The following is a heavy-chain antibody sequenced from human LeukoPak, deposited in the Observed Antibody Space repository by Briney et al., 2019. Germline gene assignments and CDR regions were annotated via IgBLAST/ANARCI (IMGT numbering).Heavy chain of an antibody. V-gene: IGHV4-39*07. CDR1: GGSISTSNYY. Sequence: SETLSLTCTVSGGSISTSNYYWSWIRQPPGKGLEWIGEINHSGSTNYNPSLKSRVTISVDTSKNQFSLKLSSVIAADTAVYYCARVSPNTVTTLQYFDYWGQGTLVTVSS. D-gene: IGHD4-17*01. CDR2: INHSGST. CDR3: ARVSPNTVTTLQYFDY. J-gene: IGHJ4*02.